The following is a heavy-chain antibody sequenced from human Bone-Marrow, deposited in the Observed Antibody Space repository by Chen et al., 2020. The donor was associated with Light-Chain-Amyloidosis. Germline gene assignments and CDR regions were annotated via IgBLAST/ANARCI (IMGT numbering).Heavy chain of an antibody. CDR2: IYYSGST. J-gene: IGHJ4*02. V-gene: IGHV4-39*07. D-gene: IGHD6-19*01. Sequence: QLQLQESGPGLVKPSETLSLTCTVSGGSISSSSYYWGWIRQPPGKGLVWIGSIYYSGSTYYNPSLKSRVTMSVDTSKNRFSLRLSSVTAADTAVYYCARAGDWQWPADFDYWGQGTLVTVSS. CDR3: ARAGDWQWPADFDY. CDR1: GGSISSSSYY.